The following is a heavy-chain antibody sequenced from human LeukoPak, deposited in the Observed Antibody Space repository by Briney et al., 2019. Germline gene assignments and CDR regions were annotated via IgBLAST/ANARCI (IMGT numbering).Heavy chain of an antibody. Sequence: KSGGSLRLSCTASGFTFGDYAMNWFRQAPGKGPEWVGFIRTKAYGGTTEYAASVEGRFTISRDDSKNIAYLQMYSLKTEDTAVYYCTRDKDDYGDYLLYWGQGTLVTVSS. CDR1: GFTFGDYA. CDR3: TRDKDDYGDYLLY. CDR2: IRTKAYGGTT. D-gene: IGHD4-17*01. J-gene: IGHJ4*02. V-gene: IGHV3-49*05.